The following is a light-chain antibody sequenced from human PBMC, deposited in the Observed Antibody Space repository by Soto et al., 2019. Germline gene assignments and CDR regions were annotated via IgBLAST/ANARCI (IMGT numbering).Light chain of an antibody. CDR2: YDS. V-gene: IGLV3-21*04. CDR1: NIGSKS. J-gene: IGLJ1*01. Sequence: SYELTQPPSVSVAPGKTARITCGGNNIGSKSEHWYQQKPGQAPVLVIYYDSDRPSGIPERFSGSNSGNTATLTISRVEAGDEADYYCQVWDSSSDHYVDGTGTKLTVL. CDR3: QVWDSSSDHYV.